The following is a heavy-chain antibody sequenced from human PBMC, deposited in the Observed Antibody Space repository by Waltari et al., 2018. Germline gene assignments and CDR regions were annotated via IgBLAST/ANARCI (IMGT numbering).Heavy chain of an antibody. CDR1: GDPVSSAFL. D-gene: IGHD2-15*01. CDR3: ARDRGRGLYLDT. J-gene: IGHJ5*02. V-gene: IGHV4-4*02. CDR2: VHGSGRT. Sequence: QESGPGLVKPSGTLSLNCAVSGDPVSSAFLWNWVRQSPQKGLEWIGQVHGSGRTNYNPSFASRVTVSLDTSKNLFSLKMTSATAADTAVYYCARDRGRGLYLDTWGPGTLVTVSP.